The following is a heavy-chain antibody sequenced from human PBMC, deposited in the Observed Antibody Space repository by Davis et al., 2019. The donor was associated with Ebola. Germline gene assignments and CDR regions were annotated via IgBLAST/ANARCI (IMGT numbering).Heavy chain of an antibody. CDR2: IKQDGGEK. V-gene: IGHV3-7*03. Sequence: GESLKISCAASGFTLSNYGMHWVRQAPGKGLEWVANIKQDGGEKYYVDSVKGRFTISRDNTKNSLYLQMNSLRAEDTAVYYCATSYSSGWYFHAFDIWGQGTMVTVSS. CDR1: GFTLSNYG. D-gene: IGHD6-19*01. J-gene: IGHJ3*02. CDR3: ATSYSSGWYFHAFDI.